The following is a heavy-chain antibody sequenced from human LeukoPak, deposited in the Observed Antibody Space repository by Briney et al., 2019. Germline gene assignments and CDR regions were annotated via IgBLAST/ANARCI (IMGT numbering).Heavy chain of an antibody. CDR1: GLSISSNF. J-gene: IGHJ4*02. D-gene: IGHD6-19*01. Sequence: PGGSLRLSCAATGLSISSNFMSWVRQTPGKGLAWVSVIYGGGSTYYADSVKGRFTISRDTPKNTLYLQMNSLRVEDTAVYYCASWPVGWYGEDSWGQGTLVTVSS. CDR3: ASWPVGWYGEDS. CDR2: IYGGGST. V-gene: IGHV3-53*01.